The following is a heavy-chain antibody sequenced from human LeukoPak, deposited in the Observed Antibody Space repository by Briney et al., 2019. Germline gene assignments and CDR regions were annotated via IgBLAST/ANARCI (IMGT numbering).Heavy chain of an antibody. CDR1: GGSFSGYY. V-gene: IGHV4-34*01. J-gene: IGHJ4*02. CDR2: INHSGST. Sequence: SETLSLTCAVYGGSFSGYYWSWIRQPPGKGLEWIGEINHSGSTNYNPSLKSRVTISVDTSKNQFSLKLSSVTAADTAVYYCARGLGYGPPSNYWGQGTLVTVSS. CDR3: ARGLGYGPPSNY. D-gene: IGHD5-18*01.